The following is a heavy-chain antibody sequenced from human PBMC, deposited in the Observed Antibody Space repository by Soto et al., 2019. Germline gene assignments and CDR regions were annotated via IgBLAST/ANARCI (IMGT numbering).Heavy chain of an antibody. CDR1: GYTFTAYG. V-gene: IGHV1-18*01. CDR2: VGTDNANT. D-gene: IGHD3-9*01. CDR3: ARELNTDPTAYYSVAY. Sequence: QVQLVQSGPEVTMPGASVKVSCKTSGYTFTAYGLAWLRQAPGQRPEWLGWVGTDNANTNYAEKFQGRVTMTSDRSTATTYLELRSLRSDDPAAYYCARELNTDPTAYYSVAYWGQANLVTVSS. J-gene: IGHJ4*02.